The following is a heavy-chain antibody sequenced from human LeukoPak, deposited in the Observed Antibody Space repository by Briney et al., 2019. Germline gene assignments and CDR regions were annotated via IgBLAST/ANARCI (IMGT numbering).Heavy chain of an antibody. Sequence: SETLSLTCTVSGGSISSYYWSWIRQPAGKGLEWIGRIYTSGSTNYNPSLKSRVTMSVDTSKNQFSLKLSSVTAADTAVYYCARDGPHYGGTENWFDPWGQGTLVTVSS. CDR2: IYTSGST. J-gene: IGHJ5*02. CDR1: GGSISSYY. CDR3: ARDGPHYGGTENWFDP. D-gene: IGHD4-23*01. V-gene: IGHV4-4*07.